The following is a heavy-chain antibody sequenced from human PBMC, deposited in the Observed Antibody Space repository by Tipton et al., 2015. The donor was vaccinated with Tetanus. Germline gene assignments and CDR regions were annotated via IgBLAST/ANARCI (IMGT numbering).Heavy chain of an antibody. J-gene: IGHJ4*02. D-gene: IGHD2-2*01. CDR1: GFTFRTYG. CDR2: LSGSEKDP. Sequence: SGFTFRTYGMSWVRQAPGKGLEWVSSLSGSEKDPYNKDSVKGRFTVSRDDSKNTLYLQLSSLRVEDTAVYYCVKHLIPGRAYFDSWGLGTLVTVSS. CDR3: VKHLIPGRAYFDS. V-gene: IGHV3-23*01.